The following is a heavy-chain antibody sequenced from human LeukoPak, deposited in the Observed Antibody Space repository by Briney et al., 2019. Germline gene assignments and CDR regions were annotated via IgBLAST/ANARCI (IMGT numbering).Heavy chain of an antibody. J-gene: IGHJ4*02. Sequence: PGGSLRLSCAASGFTFSSYAMSWVRQAPGKGLEWVSAISGSGGSTYYADSVKGRSTISRDNAKNSLYLQMKSLRAEDTAVYYCARDPAAIDVWGQGTLVTVSS. CDR3: ARDPAAIDV. CDR2: ISGSGGST. CDR1: GFTFSSYA. D-gene: IGHD2-15*01. V-gene: IGHV3-23*01.